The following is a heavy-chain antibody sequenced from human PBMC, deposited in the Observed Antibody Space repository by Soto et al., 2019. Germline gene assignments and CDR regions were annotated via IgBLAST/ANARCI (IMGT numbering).Heavy chain of an antibody. Sequence: PGGSLRLSCAASGFTFSDYYMSWIRQAPGKGLEWVAAISYDEIDKKYASSVKGRFTVSRDNVKNTLSLQMNSLRPEDTAVYYCAKDSGYQLPDNYFYYGLDVWGQGTTVTVSS. CDR2: ISYDEIDK. CDR3: AKDSGYQLPDNYFYYGLDV. D-gene: IGHD2-2*01. CDR1: GFTFSDYY. V-gene: IGHV3-30*18. J-gene: IGHJ6*02.